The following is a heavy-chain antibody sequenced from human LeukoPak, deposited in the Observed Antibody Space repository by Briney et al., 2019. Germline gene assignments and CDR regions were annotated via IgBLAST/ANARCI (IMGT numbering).Heavy chain of an antibody. D-gene: IGHD3-3*01. CDR2: ISIYNGNT. Sequence: GASVKVSCKASGCTFTNYGISWVRQAPGQGLEWMGWISIYNGNTDYAQKLRCRVTMTTDTSTSTAYMELRSLRSDDAAVYYCARITYDFWSGYYMPDDPWGQGTLVTVSS. J-gene: IGHJ5*02. CDR3: ARITYDFWSGYYMPDDP. CDR1: GCTFTNYG. V-gene: IGHV1-18*01.